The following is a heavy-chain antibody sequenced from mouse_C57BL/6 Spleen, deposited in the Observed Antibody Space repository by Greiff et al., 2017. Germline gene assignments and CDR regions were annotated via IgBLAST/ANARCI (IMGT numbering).Heavy chain of an antibody. CDR3: ARPFYYSNYGGDWFAY. Sequence: QVHVKQSGPGLVQPSQSLSITCTASGFSLTSYGVHWVRQSPGKGLEWLGVIWSGGSTDYNAAFISRLSIIKDNSKSQVFFKMNSLQADDTAIYYCARPFYYSNYGGDWFAYWGQGTLVTVSA. D-gene: IGHD2-5*01. CDR1: GFSLTSYG. J-gene: IGHJ3*01. CDR2: IWSGGST. V-gene: IGHV2-2*01.